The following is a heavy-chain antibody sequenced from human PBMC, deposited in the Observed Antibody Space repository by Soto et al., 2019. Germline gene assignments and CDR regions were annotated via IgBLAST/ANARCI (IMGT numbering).Heavy chain of an antibody. CDR2: IKEDGSEK. J-gene: IGHJ4*02. D-gene: IGHD5-12*01. CDR1: GFTSDHYW. Sequence: EVQLVESGGGLVQPGESLRLSCAASGFTSDHYWMTRVRQAPGKGLEWVANIKEDGSEKNYVDSVKGRFTISRDNAKNSLYLQMNSLRAEDTATYYCARCGSENDYWGQGTLVTVSS. CDR3: ARCGSENDY. V-gene: IGHV3-7*03.